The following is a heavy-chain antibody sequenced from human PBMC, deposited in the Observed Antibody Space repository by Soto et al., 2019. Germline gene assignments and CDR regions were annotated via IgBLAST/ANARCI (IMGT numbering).Heavy chain of an antibody. CDR3: AKIHPPHWFDP. Sequence: GGSLRLSCAASGFTFSSYEMNWVRQAPGKGLEWVSYISSSGSTIYYADSVKGRFTISRDNAKNSLYLQMNSLRAEDPAVYYWAKIHPPHWFDPWGQGTLVTVSS. CDR2: ISSSGSTI. V-gene: IGHV3-48*03. CDR1: GFTFSSYE. J-gene: IGHJ5*02.